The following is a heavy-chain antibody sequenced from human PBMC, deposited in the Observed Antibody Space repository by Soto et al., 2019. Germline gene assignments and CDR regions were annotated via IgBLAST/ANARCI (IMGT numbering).Heavy chain of an antibody. CDR3: AASTSVAAAGYFKF. D-gene: IGHD6-13*01. CDR2: ISPLFSTT. V-gene: IGHV1-69*01. Sequence: QVQLVQSGAEVKEPGSSVKVSCKATGDLFNNYAFNWVRQAPGQGLEWMGRISPLFSTTNYAQKFQGRVTIGADELTTIVYLEVSNLDSEDTAMYDCAASTSVAAAGYFKFWGQGTLVNVSP. J-gene: IGHJ4*02. CDR1: GDLFNNYA.